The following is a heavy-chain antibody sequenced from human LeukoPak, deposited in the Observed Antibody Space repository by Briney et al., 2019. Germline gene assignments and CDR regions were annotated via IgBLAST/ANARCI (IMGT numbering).Heavy chain of an antibody. D-gene: IGHD1-26*01. CDR2: ISSSSSTV. V-gene: IGHV3-48*01. CDR1: GFIFSDYS. Sequence: GGSLRLSCAASGFIFSDYSMNWVRQAPGKGLEWVSFISSSSSTVYYADSVRGRFTISRDYANNSLFLQMNGLTAEDTAVYYCARGEDAIVGVPGPNYWGQGTLVSVSS. J-gene: IGHJ4*02. CDR3: ARGEDAIVGVPGPNY.